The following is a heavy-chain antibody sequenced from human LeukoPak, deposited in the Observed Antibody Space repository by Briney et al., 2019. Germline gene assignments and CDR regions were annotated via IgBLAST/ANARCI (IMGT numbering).Heavy chain of an antibody. V-gene: IGHV3-23*01. CDR2: ISGSGTSA. D-gene: IGHD3-3*01. J-gene: IGHJ4*02. CDR1: GFTFSIYA. CDR3: AQIPFRSGDYHFDY. Sequence: GGSLRLSCAASGFTFSIYAMSWVRQTPGKGLEWVSTISGSGTSAYYADSVKGRFTVSRDNSKNTLHLQMKSLSAADTAVYYCAQIPFRSGDYHFDYWGQGTLLTVSS.